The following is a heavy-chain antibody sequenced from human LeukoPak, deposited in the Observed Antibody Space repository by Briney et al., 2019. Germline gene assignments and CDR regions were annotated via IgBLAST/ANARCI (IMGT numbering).Heavy chain of an antibody. Sequence: SETLSLTCAVYGGSFSGYYWSWIRQPPGKGLEWIGEINHSGSTNYNPSLKSRVTISVDTSKNQSSLKLSSVTAADTAVYYCARVVSYYDSSGYYRWGQGTLVTVSS. CDR1: GGSFSGYY. V-gene: IGHV4-34*01. J-gene: IGHJ4*02. CDR2: INHSGST. CDR3: ARVVSYYDSSGYYR. D-gene: IGHD3-22*01.